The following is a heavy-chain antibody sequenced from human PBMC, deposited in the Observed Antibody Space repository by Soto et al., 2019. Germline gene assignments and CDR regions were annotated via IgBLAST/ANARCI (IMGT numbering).Heavy chain of an antibody. CDR3: ARGNTGYGNLDY. D-gene: IGHD5-12*01. Sequence: GGSLRLSCAASGFTVSSYWTHWVRQAPGKGLVWVSRISPAGSSTYYADSVRGRFTISKDTAKNTVYLQINSLGAEDAAVYYCARGNTGYGNLDYWGQGTLVTVSS. V-gene: IGHV3-74*01. CDR1: GFTVSSYW. J-gene: IGHJ4*02. CDR2: ISPAGSST.